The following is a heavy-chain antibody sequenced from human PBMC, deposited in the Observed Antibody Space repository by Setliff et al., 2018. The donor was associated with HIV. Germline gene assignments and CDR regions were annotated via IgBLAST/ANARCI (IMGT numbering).Heavy chain of an antibody. Sequence: GGSLRLSCAASGFTFSSYGMHWVRQAPGEGLEWVAFIRYDASYRYYADSVKGRFTISRDNAKNTHYLQMTSLRPEDTAVYYCGVSGGSSPGYWGQGTLVTSPQ. V-gene: IGHV3-30*02. J-gene: IGHJ4*02. CDR2: IRYDASYR. D-gene: IGHD2-15*01. CDR3: GVSGGSSPGY. CDR1: GFTFSSYG.